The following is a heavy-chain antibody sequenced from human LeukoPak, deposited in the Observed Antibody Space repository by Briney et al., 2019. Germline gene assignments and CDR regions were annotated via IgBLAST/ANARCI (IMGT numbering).Heavy chain of an antibody. V-gene: IGHV1-69*04. D-gene: IGHD3-3*01. CDR3: AREDTTYYDFWSGYKPLDY. CDR1: GGTLSSYA. J-gene: IGHJ4*02. CDR2: IIPILGIA. Sequence: SVKVSCKASGGTLSSYAISWVRQAPGQGLEWMGRIIPILGIANYAQKFQGRVTITADKSTSTAYMELSSLRSEDTAVYYCAREDTTYYDFWSGYKPLDYWGQGTLVTVSS.